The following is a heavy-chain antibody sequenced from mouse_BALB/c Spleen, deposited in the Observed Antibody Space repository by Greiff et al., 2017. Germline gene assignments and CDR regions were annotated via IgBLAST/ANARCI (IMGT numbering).Heavy chain of an antibody. Sequence: DVKLVESGGGLVKPGGSLKLSCAASGFTFSSYAMSWVRQTPEKRLEWVASISSGGSTYYPDSVKGRFTISRDNARNILYLQMSSLRSEDTAMYYCARLYGSRFYYAMDYWGQGTSVTVSS. CDR1: GFTFSSYA. J-gene: IGHJ4*01. V-gene: IGHV5-6-5*01. CDR2: ISSGGST. CDR3: ARLYGSRFYYAMDY. D-gene: IGHD1-1*01.